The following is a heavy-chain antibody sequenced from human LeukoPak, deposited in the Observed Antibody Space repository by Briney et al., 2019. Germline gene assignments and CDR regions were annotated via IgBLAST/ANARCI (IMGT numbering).Heavy chain of an antibody. CDR1: RFIFTNYW. J-gene: IGHJ4*02. V-gene: IGHV3-74*01. CDR2: VNNDGSAT. Sequence: TGGSLRLSCAASRFIFTNYWIHWVSQAPGKGLVWVSHVNNDGSATSYADSVKGRFTISRDSAKNTVYLHMNSLRVEDTAVYYCTSFFETNWGQGTLVTVSS. CDR3: TSFFETN. D-gene: IGHD2/OR15-2a*01.